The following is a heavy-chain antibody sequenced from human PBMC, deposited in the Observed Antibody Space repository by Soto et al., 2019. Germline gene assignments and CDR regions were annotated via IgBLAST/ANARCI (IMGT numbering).Heavy chain of an antibody. CDR2: ISGSGGST. Sequence: GGSLRVSCAASGFTFSSYAMSWVRQAPGKGLEWVSAISGSGGSTYYADSVKGRFTISRDNSKNTLYLQMNSLRAEDTAGYYCAKHGPYFSGGSSYPRYYYMDVWGKGTTVTVSS. J-gene: IGHJ6*03. D-gene: IGHD2-15*01. CDR1: GFTFSSYA. CDR3: AKHGPYFSGGSSYPRYYYMDV. V-gene: IGHV3-23*01.